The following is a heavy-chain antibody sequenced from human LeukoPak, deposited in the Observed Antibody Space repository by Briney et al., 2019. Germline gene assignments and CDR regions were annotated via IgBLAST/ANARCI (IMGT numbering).Heavy chain of an antibody. J-gene: IGHJ4*02. Sequence: GGSLRLSCAASGGTISSYARSWVRQAPGKGLEWVSAISGSGGSTYYADSVKGRFTISRDNSKNTLYRQMNSLRAEDTAVYYCARIAQHDYGALNPDYWGQGSLVTVSS. CDR3: ARIAQHDYGALNPDY. D-gene: IGHD4-17*01. V-gene: IGHV3-23*01. CDR1: GGTISSYA. CDR2: ISGSGGST.